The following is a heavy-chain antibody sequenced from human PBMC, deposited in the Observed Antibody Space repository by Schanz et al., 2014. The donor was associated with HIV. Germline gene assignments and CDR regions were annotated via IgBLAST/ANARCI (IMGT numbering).Heavy chain of an antibody. J-gene: IGHJ4*02. D-gene: IGHD3-10*01. Sequence: QAQLVQSGAELKKPGASVKASCKASGYTFTNYAITWVRQAPGQGLEWLGWISASNGHTNYAEKVQGRVTMTTDTSTSTAFMELRGLISDDTAVYYCARVTMIRGNMFFDYWGQGTLVTVSS. V-gene: IGHV1-18*01. CDR3: ARVTMIRGNMFFDY. CDR1: GYTFTNYA. CDR2: ISASNGHT.